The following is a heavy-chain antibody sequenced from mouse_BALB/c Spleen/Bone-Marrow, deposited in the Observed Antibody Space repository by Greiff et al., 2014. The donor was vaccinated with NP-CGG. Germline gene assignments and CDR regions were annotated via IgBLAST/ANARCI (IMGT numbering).Heavy chain of an antibody. CDR3: ARSRMRYGAMDY. CDR2: ISDGGNYS. CDR1: GFTFSDYY. D-gene: IGHD2-10*02. V-gene: IGHV5-4*02. J-gene: IGHJ4*01. Sequence: EVKLVESGGGLVKPGGPLKLSCAASGFTFSDYYIYWLRQTPEERLEWVATISDGGNYSYYPDSVKGRFTISRDNAKNNLYLQMSSLKSEDTAMYYCARSRMRYGAMDYWGQGTSVTVFS.